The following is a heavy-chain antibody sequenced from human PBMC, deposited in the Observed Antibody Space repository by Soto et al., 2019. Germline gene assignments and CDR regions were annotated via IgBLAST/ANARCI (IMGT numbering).Heavy chain of an antibody. Sequence: EVQLVESGGGLVQPGGSLRLSCAASGFTFSSYSMNWVRQAPGKGLEWVSYISSSSTIYYADSVKGRFIISRDNAKNSLYLQMNSLRDEDTAVYYCARGIRGGDRGHDYWGQGTLVTVSS. J-gene: IGHJ4*02. D-gene: IGHD3-16*01. CDR2: ISSSSTI. CDR1: GFTFSSYS. V-gene: IGHV3-48*02. CDR3: ARGIRGGDRGHDY.